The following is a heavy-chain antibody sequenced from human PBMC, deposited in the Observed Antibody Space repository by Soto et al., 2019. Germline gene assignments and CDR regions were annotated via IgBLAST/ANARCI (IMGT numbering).Heavy chain of an antibody. V-gene: IGHV3-48*02. CDR2: ISSSSSTI. Sequence: GGSLRLSCAASGFTFSSYSMNWVRQAPGKGLEWVSYISSSSSTIYYADSVKGRFTISRDNAKNSLYLQMNSLRDEDTAVYYCARVQGHKAMAEHYYYYYGMDVWGQGTTVTVSS. D-gene: IGHD5-18*01. CDR3: ARVQGHKAMAEHYYYYYGMDV. J-gene: IGHJ6*02. CDR1: GFTFSSYS.